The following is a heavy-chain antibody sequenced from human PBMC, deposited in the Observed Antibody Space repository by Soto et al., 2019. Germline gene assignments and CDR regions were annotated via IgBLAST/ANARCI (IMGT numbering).Heavy chain of an antibody. Sequence: NPSETLSLTCTVSGGSISSGGYYWSWIRQHPGKGLEWIGYISYSGSTYYNPSLKSRVTISVDTSENQFSLKLSSVTAADTAVYYCAGGGYRYSYSTDYYYGMDVWGQGTTVTVSS. V-gene: IGHV4-31*03. J-gene: IGHJ6*02. CDR1: GGSISSGGYY. CDR3: AGGGYRYSYSTDYYYGMDV. CDR2: ISYSGST. D-gene: IGHD5-18*01.